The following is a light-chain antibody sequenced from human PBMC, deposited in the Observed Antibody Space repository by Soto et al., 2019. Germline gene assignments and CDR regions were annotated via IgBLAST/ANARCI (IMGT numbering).Light chain of an antibody. CDR2: RNN. CDR1: SSKIGSNY. V-gene: IGLV1-47*01. J-gene: IGLJ1*01. Sequence: QSALTQPPSASGTPGQRVTISCSGSSSKIGSNYVYWYQQLPGTAPKLLIYRNNQRPSGVPDRFSGSKSGTSASLAISGLRSEDEADYYCAAWDDSLSAHYVFGTGTKVTVL. CDR3: AAWDDSLSAHYV.